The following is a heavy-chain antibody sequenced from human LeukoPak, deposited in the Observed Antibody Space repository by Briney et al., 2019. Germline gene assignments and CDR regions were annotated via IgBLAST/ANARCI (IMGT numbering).Heavy chain of an antibody. CDR2: IYTSGST. Sequence: PSETLSLTCTVSGGSINSYYWSWIRQPAGKGLEWIGRIYTSGSTNYNPSLKSRVTMSVDTSKNQFSLKLSSVTAADTAVYYCARDGFLEWLLPSGGYYGMDVWGQRTTVTVSS. CDR3: ARDGFLEWLLPSGGYYGMDV. CDR1: GGSINSYY. V-gene: IGHV4-4*07. J-gene: IGHJ6*02. D-gene: IGHD3-3*01.